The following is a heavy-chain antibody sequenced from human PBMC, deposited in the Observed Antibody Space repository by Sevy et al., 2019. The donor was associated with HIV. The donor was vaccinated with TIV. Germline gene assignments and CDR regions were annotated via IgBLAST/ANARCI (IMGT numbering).Heavy chain of an antibody. Sequence: SETLSLTCTVSGASISRYHWSWIRQPAGKGLEWIGRLYSSGSTAYNPSLKTRVSMSTDASQDQLSLKLDNVTAADTAIYYCARELRFSSSSYNWLDSWGREFRSPSPQ. CDR1: GASISRYH. V-gene: IGHV4-4*07. D-gene: IGHD6-13*01. J-gene: IGHJ5*01. CDR3: ARELRFSSSSYNWLDS. CDR2: LYSSGST.